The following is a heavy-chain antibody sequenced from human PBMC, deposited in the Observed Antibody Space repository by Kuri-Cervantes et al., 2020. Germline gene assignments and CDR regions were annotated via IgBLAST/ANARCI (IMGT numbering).Heavy chain of an antibody. J-gene: IGHJ4*02. D-gene: IGHD2-15*01. CDR2: INHSGST. CDR3: ARLVTAPRSRIYCSGGSCYLSRRLVDY. V-gene: IGHV4-34*01. CDR1: GGSFSGYY. Sequence: SETLSLTSTVDGGSFSGYYWRWIRQPPGKGLEWIGEINHSGSTNYNPSLKSRVTISVDTSKNQFSLKLSPVTAADTAVYYCARLVTAPRSRIYCSGGSCYLSRRLVDYWGQGTWSPSPQ.